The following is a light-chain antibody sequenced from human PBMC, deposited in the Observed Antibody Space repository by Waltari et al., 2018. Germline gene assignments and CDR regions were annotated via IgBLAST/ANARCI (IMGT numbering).Light chain of an antibody. V-gene: IGKV3-15*01. CDR2: GVS. Sequence: EVVMTQSPATLSVSPGESVTLSCRASQSVNDNLAWYQQKVGQAPRLLIYGVSSRTTGIPARLSGTGSGTGFTLTITSLQAEDFAVYYCQHYNKWPPWTFGQGTKVEFK. J-gene: IGKJ1*01. CDR3: QHYNKWPPWT. CDR1: QSVNDN.